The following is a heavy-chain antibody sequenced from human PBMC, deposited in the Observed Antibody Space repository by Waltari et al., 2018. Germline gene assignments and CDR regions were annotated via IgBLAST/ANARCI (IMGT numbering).Heavy chain of an antibody. J-gene: IGHJ4*02. CDR2: ISGSGGST. Sequence: EVQLLESGGGLVQPGGSLRLSCAASGFTFSSYAMSWVRQAPGKGLEWVSAISGSGGSTYYADSGKGRFTSSRDNSKNTLYLQMNSLRAEDTAVYYCAKAPRSLFTMIVVVRFDYWGQGTLVTVSS. V-gene: IGHV3-23*01. CDR3: AKAPRSLFTMIVVVRFDY. D-gene: IGHD3-22*01. CDR1: GFTFSSYA.